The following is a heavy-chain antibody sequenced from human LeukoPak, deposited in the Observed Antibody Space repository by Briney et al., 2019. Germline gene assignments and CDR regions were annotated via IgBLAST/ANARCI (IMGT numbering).Heavy chain of an antibody. J-gene: IGHJ4*02. CDR3: ASEKVGAFDY. Sequence: SETLSLTCTVSGYSISSGYYWGWIRQPPGKGLEWIGSIYHSGSTYYNPSLKSRVTISVDTSKNQFSLKLSSVTAADTAVYYCASEKVGAFDYWGQGTLVTVSS. CDR2: IYHSGST. CDR1: GYSISSGYY. V-gene: IGHV4-38-2*02. D-gene: IGHD1-26*01.